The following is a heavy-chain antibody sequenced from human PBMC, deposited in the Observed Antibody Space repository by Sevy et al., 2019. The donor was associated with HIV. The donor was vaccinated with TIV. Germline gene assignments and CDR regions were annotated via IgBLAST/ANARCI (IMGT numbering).Heavy chain of an antibody. CDR1: GFTFSSYA. V-gene: IGHV3-23*01. D-gene: IGHD6-19*01. Sequence: GGSLRLSCAASGFTFSSYAMSWVRQAPGKGLEWVSSISASGFSTYYSDSVKGRFTISRDNSKNTLYLQMNRLRAEDTAVYYCAKSGNIPVGIAVAGPYDAFFDYWGQGTLVTVSS. CDR3: AKSGNIPVGIAVAGPYDAFFDY. J-gene: IGHJ4*02. CDR2: ISASGFST.